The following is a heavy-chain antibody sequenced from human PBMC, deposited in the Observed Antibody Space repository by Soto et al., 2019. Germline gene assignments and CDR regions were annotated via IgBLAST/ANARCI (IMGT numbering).Heavy chain of an antibody. CDR3: ARDPIYGDPPFDY. Sequence: GGSLRLSCAASGFTFSSYSMNWVRQAPGKGLEWVSSISSSSSYIYYADSVKGRFTISRDNAKNSLYLQMNSLRAEDTAVYYCARDPIYGDPPFDYWGQGTLVTVSS. CDR2: ISSSSSYI. J-gene: IGHJ4*02. CDR1: GFTFSSYS. D-gene: IGHD4-17*01. V-gene: IGHV3-21*01.